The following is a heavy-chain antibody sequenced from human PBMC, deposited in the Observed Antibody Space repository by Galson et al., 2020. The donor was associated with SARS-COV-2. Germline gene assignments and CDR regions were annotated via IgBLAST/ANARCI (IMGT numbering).Heavy chain of an antibody. CDR2: INPNSGGT. V-gene: IGHV1-2*02. CDR1: GYTFTGYY. J-gene: IGHJ6*02. Sequence: GESLKISCKASGYTFTGYYMHWVRQAPGQGLEWMGWINPNSGGTNYAQKFQGRVTMTRDTSISTAYMELSRLRSDDTAVYYCATRRSSWYVRNYYYGMDVWGQGTTVTVSS. D-gene: IGHD6-13*01. CDR3: ATRRSSWYVRNYYYGMDV.